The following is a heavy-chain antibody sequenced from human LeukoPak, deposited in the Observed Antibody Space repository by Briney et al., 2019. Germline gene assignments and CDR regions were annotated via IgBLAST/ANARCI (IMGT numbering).Heavy chain of an antibody. Sequence: ASVKVSCKASGYTFTGYYMHWVRQAPGQGLGWMGWINPNSGGTNYAQKFQGRVTMTRDTSISTAYMELSRLRSDDTAVYYCARELPRSVATTLHSNDYWGQGTLVTVSS. V-gene: IGHV1-2*02. CDR3: ARELPRSVATTLHSNDY. D-gene: IGHD5-12*01. CDR2: INPNSGGT. CDR1: GYTFTGYY. J-gene: IGHJ4*02.